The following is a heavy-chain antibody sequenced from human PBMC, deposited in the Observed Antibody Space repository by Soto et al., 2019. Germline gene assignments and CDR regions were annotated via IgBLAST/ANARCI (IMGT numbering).Heavy chain of an antibody. J-gene: IGHJ4*01. Sequence: PTETQSLTCTVSGGSISSSNYYWGRFRQPPGKGLDWLGNLFYSGTPYYNPSLKSRITISIDTSKNQFSLRLNSVTAADSGVYFCARVVVPATRRPDCDYWGPGTLVTVSS. V-gene: IGHV4-39*01. CDR2: LFYSGTP. CDR1: GGSISSSNYY. D-gene: IGHD2-21*02. CDR3: ARVVVPATRRPDCDY.